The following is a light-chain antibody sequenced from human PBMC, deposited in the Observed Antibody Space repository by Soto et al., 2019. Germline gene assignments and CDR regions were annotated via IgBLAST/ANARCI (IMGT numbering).Light chain of an antibody. Sequence: EIVMTQSPATLSVSPGERAALSCRASQSVSGNLAWYQQKPGQAPRLLIYGASNRATGIPARFSGSGSGTELTLTISSLQSEDFAIYYCQQYNNWPPWTFGQGTKVEI. CDR1: QSVSGN. J-gene: IGKJ1*01. V-gene: IGKV3D-15*01. CDR2: GAS. CDR3: QQYNNWPPWT.